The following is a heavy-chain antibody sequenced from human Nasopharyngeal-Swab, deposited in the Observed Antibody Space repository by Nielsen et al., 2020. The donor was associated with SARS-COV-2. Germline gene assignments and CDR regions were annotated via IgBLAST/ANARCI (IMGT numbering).Heavy chain of an antibody. CDR1: GYTFTSYG. Sequence: ASVQVSCKASGYTFTSYGISWVRQAPGQGLEWMGWISAYNGNTNYAQKLQGRVTMTTDTSTSTAYMELRSLRSDDTAVYYCARFVTTSYYYYGMDVWGQGTTVTVSS. V-gene: IGHV1-18*01. CDR3: ARFVTTSYYYYGMDV. J-gene: IGHJ6*02. D-gene: IGHD3-22*01. CDR2: ISAYNGNT.